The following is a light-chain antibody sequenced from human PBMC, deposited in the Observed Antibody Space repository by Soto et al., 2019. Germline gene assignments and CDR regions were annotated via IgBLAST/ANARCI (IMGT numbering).Light chain of an antibody. CDR2: AAS. CDR3: QLRNSYPLR. V-gene: IGKV1-9*01. Sequence: IQLTQSPSSLSASVGDRVTITCRASQGISSYLAWYQQKPGKAPKLLIYAASALQSGVPSRLSGSGSGTDFPLTFSSLQPEDFATYSCQLRNSYPLRFGRGTKVDIK. J-gene: IGKJ3*01. CDR1: QGISSY.